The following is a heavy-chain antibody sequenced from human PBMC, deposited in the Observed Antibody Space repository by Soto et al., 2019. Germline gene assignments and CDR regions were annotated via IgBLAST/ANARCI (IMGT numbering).Heavy chain of an antibody. J-gene: IGHJ4*02. V-gene: IGHV4-34*01. D-gene: IGHD6-13*01. CDR2: INHSGST. Sequence: SETLSLTCAVYGGSFSGYYWSWIRQPPGKGLEWIGEINHSGSTNYNPSIKSRVTISVDTSKNQFSLKLSSVTAADTAVYYCARTYSSSWSPFDYWGQGTLVTVSS. CDR3: ARTYSSSWSPFDY. CDR1: GGSFSGYY.